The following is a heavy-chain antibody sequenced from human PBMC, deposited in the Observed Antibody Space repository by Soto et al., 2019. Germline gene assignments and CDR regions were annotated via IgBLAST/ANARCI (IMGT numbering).Heavy chain of an antibody. J-gene: IGHJ4*02. CDR2: INHSGST. Sequence: QVQLQQWSAGLLKPSETLSLTCAVYGGSFSGYYWSWIRQPPGKGLEWIGEINHSGSTNYNPSLKSRVTISVDTSKNQLSLKLSSVTAADTAVYYCARGRGLGYCSGGSCYSGYFDYWGQGTLVTVSS. CDR1: GGSFSGYY. CDR3: ARGRGLGYCSGGSCYSGYFDY. V-gene: IGHV4-34*01. D-gene: IGHD2-15*01.